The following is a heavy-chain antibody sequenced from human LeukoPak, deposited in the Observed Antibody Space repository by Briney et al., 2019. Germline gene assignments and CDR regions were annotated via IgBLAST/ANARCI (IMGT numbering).Heavy chain of an antibody. CDR3: AKAHSWGRYFDY. D-gene: IGHD6-13*01. CDR1: GFTFSSYG. Sequence: QSGGSLRLSCAASGFTFSSYGMHWVRQAPGKGLEWVAVISYDGSNKYYADSVKGRFTISRDNSKNTLYLQMNSLRAEDTAVYYCAKAHSWGRYFDYWGQGTLVTVSS. J-gene: IGHJ4*02. V-gene: IGHV3-30*18. CDR2: ISYDGSNK.